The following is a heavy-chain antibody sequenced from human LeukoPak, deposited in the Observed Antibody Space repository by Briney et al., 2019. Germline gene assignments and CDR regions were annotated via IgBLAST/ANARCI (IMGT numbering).Heavy chain of an antibody. CDR3: AKRGTSGSYSFDY. CDR2: ISGSGGST. J-gene: IGHJ4*02. D-gene: IGHD1-26*01. Sequence: GGSLRLSCAASGFTFSSYAMSWVRQAPGKGLEWVSAISGSGGSTYYADSVKGRFTISRDNSKNTLYLQMNSLRAEDTVVYYCAKRGTSGSYSFDYWGQGTLVTVSS. V-gene: IGHV3-23*01. CDR1: GFTFSSYA.